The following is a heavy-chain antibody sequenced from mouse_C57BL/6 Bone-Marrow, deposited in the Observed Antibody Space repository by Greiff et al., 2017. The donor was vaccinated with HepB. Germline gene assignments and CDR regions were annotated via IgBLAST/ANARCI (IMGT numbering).Heavy chain of an antibody. D-gene: IGHD2-4*01. V-gene: IGHV2-2*01. Sequence: QVQLKESGPGLVQPSQSLSITCTVSGFSLTSYGVHWVRQSPGKGLEWLGVIWSGGSTDYNAAFISRLSISKDNSKSQVFFKMNSLQADDTAIYYCARGFYYDYDGFAYWGQGTLVTVSA. CDR1: GFSLTSYG. J-gene: IGHJ3*01. CDR2: IWSGGST. CDR3: ARGFYYDYDGFAY.